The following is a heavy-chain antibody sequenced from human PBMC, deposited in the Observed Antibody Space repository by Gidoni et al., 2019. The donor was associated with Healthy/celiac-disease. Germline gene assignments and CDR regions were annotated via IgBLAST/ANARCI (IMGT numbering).Heavy chain of an antibody. J-gene: IGHJ5*02. CDR3: AKSQKNSSSWRHHPERPNNWFDP. V-gene: IGHV4-34*01. Sequence: QVQLQQWGAGLLKPSETLSLTCAVYGGSFSGYYWSWIRQPPGKGLEWIGEINHSGSTNYNPSLKSRVTISVDTSKNQFSLKLSSVTAADTAVYYCAKSQKNSSSWRHHPERPNNWFDPWGQGTLVTVSS. CDR2: INHSGST. D-gene: IGHD6-13*01. CDR1: GGSFSGYY.